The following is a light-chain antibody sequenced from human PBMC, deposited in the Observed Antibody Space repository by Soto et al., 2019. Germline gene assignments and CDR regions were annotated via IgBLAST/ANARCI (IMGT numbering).Light chain of an antibody. Sequence: QSALTQPASVSGSPGQSITISCSGTSSDVGGYKYVSWYQQHPGKAPKLMIYEVGNRPSGVSQRFSGSKSGNTASLPIFGLQAEDEADYYCSSYTSSSTLVLGGGTKLTVL. CDR3: SSYTSSSTLV. CDR1: SSDVGGYKY. CDR2: EVG. V-gene: IGLV2-14*01. J-gene: IGLJ3*02.